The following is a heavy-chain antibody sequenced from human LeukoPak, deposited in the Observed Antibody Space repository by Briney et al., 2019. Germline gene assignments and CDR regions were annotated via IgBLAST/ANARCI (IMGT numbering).Heavy chain of an antibody. V-gene: IGHV1-46*01. Sequence: ASVRVSCTAFGYTFTRYYMHWVRQAPGQGLEWMGIINPSGGRTSYAQKFQGRVTITRDTSTSTVYMELSSLRSEDTAVYYCARDRGIAAAGTGYFDYWGQGTLVTVSS. CDR1: GYTFTRYY. D-gene: IGHD6-13*01. CDR3: ARDRGIAAAGTGYFDY. CDR2: INPSGGRT. J-gene: IGHJ4*02.